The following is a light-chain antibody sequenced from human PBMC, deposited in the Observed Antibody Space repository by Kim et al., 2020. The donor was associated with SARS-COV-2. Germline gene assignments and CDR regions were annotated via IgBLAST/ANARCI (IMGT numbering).Light chain of an antibody. CDR1: HNIHIG. CDR2: YAA. V-gene: IGKV3-11*01. J-gene: IGKJ4*01. Sequence: PGENATLSCRASHNIHIGLGWYQQTPGQAPRLLIYYAAIRAAGIRDRFSASGSGTDFPLTIGSLAPEDCAVYYCQQRGNWPPALTFGGGTKVEIK. CDR3: QQRGNWPPALT.